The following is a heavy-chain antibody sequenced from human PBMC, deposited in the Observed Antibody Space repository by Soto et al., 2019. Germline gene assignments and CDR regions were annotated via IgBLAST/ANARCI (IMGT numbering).Heavy chain of an antibody. J-gene: IGHJ4*02. D-gene: IGHD3-16*01. Sequence: GGSLKLSCAASGFTFSSYSMNWVRQAPGKGLEWVSYISSSSGTIYYADSVKGRFTISRDNAKNSLYLQMNSLRDEDTALYYYARSMTTYPYWGQGTLVTVSS. CDR2: ISSSSGTI. CDR3: ARSMTTYPY. CDR1: GFTFSSYS. V-gene: IGHV3-48*02.